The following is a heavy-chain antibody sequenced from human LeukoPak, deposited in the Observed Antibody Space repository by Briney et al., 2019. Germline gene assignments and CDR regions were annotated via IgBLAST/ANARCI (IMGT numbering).Heavy chain of an antibody. CDR2: IKPKTDGGTT. CDR3: TQLSRGY. D-gene: IGHD1-1*01. Sequence: PGGSLRPSCAASGFSLSDAWMSWVRQAPGKGLECVGRIKPKTDGGTTDYAEPVNDRFSVSRDDSKNTLYLQINSLTTEDTGLYYCTQLSRGYWGQGTQVTVSS. J-gene: IGHJ4*02. V-gene: IGHV3-15*01. CDR1: GFSLSDAW.